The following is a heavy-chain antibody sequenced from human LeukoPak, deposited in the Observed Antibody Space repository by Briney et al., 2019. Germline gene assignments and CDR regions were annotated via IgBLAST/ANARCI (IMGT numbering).Heavy chain of an antibody. CDR3: ARVGSSGYYYYYGMDV. CDR1: GFTFSSYA. Sequence: GSLRLSCAASGFTFSSYAMSWIRQPPGKGLEWIGYIYYSGSTNYNPSLKSRVTISVDTSKNQFSLKLSSVTAADTAVYYCARVGSSGYYYYYGMDVGGQGTTVTVSS. D-gene: IGHD3-22*01. V-gene: IGHV4-59*01. J-gene: IGHJ6*02. CDR2: IYYSGST.